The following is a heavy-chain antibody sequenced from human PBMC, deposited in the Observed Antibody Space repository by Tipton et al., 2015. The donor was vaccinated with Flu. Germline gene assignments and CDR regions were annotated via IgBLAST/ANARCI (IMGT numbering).Heavy chain of an antibody. Sequence: LSLTCAASGFTFSSYSMNWVRQAPGKGLEWVSSISSSGSYIYYADSVKGRFTISRDNAKNSLYLQMNSLRAEDTAVYYCARVLLSPLGSVLATYDFWRGDFDYWGQGTLVTVSS. J-gene: IGHJ4*02. CDR2: ISSSGSYI. V-gene: IGHV3-21*01. D-gene: IGHD3-3*01. CDR1: GFTFSSYS. CDR3: ARVLLSPLGSVLATYDFWRGDFDY.